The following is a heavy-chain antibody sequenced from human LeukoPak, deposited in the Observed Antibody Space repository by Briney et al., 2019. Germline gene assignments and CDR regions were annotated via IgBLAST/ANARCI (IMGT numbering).Heavy chain of an antibody. D-gene: IGHD2-2*01. Sequence: SETLSLTCTVSGGSISSYYWSWIRQPPGKGLEWIGYIYYSGSTNYNPSFKSRVTISVDTSKNQFSLKLSSVTAADTAVYYCARHEYPGAFDIWGQGTMVTVSS. CDR2: IYYSGST. V-gene: IGHV4-59*08. CDR3: ARHEYPGAFDI. CDR1: GGSISSYY. J-gene: IGHJ3*02.